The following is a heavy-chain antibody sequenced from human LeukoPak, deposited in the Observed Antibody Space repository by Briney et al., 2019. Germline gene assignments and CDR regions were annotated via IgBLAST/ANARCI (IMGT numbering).Heavy chain of an antibody. Sequence: SETLSLTCTVSGGSISSHYWTWIRQPPGKGLEWIGYIYTSGSTNYNPSLKSRVTISVDTSKNQFSLKLSSVTAADTAVYYCARRRIAGWFDPWGQGTLVTVSS. V-gene: IGHV4-4*09. CDR3: ARRRIAGWFDP. J-gene: IGHJ5*02. CDR1: GGSISSHY. CDR2: IYTSGST. D-gene: IGHD1-20*01.